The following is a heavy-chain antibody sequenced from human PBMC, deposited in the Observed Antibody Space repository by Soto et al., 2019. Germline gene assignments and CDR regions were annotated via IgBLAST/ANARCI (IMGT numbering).Heavy chain of an antibody. Sequence: SMRLSSVAYAFSISTHALTCVRPARGKGLGWVGLFSGCGGETTDAASVKGRLTIAGESTKNRVILQRSNLRADDTAVYCCAGDSSAWPNYFDSWGQGSQVTVSS. CDR2: FSGCGGET. V-gene: IGHV3-23*01. J-gene: IGHJ4*02. CDR1: AFSISTHA. CDR3: AGDSSAWPNYFDS. D-gene: IGHD6-19*01.